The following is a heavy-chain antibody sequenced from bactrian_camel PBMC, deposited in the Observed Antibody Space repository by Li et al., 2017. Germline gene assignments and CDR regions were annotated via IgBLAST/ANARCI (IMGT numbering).Heavy chain of an antibody. D-gene: IGHD1*01. J-gene: IGHJ4*01. V-gene: IGHV3S54*01. Sequence: HVQLVESGGGSVQPGGSLRLSCIASGNTDSNICIGWFRQAAGKQREGVAYIYNVDGSTYYADSGKGRFTIDRDNAKTTVYLQMNTLEHEDTAMYYCAAYALWNTWFPMESCYLGQGTQVTVS. CDR1: GNTDSNIC. CDR2: IYNVDGST. CDR3: AAYALWNTWFPMESCY.